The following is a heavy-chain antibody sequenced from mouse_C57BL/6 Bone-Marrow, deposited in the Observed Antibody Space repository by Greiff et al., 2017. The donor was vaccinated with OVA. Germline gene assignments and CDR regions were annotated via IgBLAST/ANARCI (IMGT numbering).Heavy chain of an antibody. CDR2: INPSSGYT. J-gene: IGHJ3*01. D-gene: IGHD2-3*01. V-gene: IGHV1-4*01. CDR1: GYTFTSYT. Sequence: VQLVESGAELARPGASVKMSCKASGYTFTSYTMHWVKQRPGQGLEWIGYINPSSGYTKYNQKFKDKATLTADKSSSTAYMQLSSLTSEDPAVYYGARSGGWLLTAWFAYWGQGTLVTVSA. CDR3: ARSGGWLLTAWFAY.